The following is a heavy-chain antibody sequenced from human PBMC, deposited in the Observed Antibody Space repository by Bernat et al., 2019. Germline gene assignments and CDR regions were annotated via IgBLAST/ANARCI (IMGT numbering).Heavy chain of an antibody. CDR3: ARLIIEYSSLGAKQLHIDY. CDR2: ISAYNGNT. V-gene: IGHV1-18*04. CDR1: GYTFTSYG. J-gene: IGHJ4*02. D-gene: IGHD6-6*01. Sequence: QVQLVQSGAEVKKPGASVKVSCKASGYTFTSYGISWVRQAPGQGLEWMGWISAYNGNTNYAQKLQGRVTMTTDTSTSTAYMELRSLRSDDTAVYYCARLIIEYSSLGAKQLHIDYWGQGTLVTVSS.